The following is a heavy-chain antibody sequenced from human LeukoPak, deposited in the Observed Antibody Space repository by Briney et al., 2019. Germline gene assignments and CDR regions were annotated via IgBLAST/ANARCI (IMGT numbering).Heavy chain of an antibody. V-gene: IGHV3-21*01. J-gene: IGHJ4*02. CDR1: GFTFSSYS. Sequence: GGSLRLSCAASGFTFSSYSMNWVRQAPGKGLEWVSSISSSSSYIYYADSVKGRFTISRDNAKNSLYLQMNSLGAEDTAVYYCARGLGPHGSRDYWGQGTLVTVSS. CDR3: ARGLGPHGSRDY. D-gene: IGHD2-15*01. CDR2: ISSSSSYI.